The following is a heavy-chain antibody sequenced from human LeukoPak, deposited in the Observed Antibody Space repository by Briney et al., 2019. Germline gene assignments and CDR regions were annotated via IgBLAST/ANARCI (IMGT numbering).Heavy chain of an antibody. D-gene: IGHD1-26*01. CDR1: GFTFSSYG. Sequence: PGGSLRLSCAASGFTFSSYGMPWVRQAPGKGLEWVAFIRYDGSNKYYADSVKGRFTISRDNSKNTLYLQMNSLRAEDTAVYYCAKTVGATHDYWGQGALVTVSS. CDR2: IRYDGSNK. CDR3: AKTVGATHDY. V-gene: IGHV3-30*02. J-gene: IGHJ4*02.